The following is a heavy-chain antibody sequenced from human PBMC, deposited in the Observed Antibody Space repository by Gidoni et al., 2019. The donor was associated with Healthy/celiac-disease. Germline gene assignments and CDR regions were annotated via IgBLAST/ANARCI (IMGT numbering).Heavy chain of an antibody. CDR1: GFSLSTSGVG. Sequence: QITLKESGPTLVKPTQTLTLTCTFSGFSLSTSGVGVGWIRQPPGKALEWLALIYWDDDKRYSPSLKSRLTITKDTSKNQVVLTMTNMDPVDTATYYCAHLPPTYYYDSSGYGRWNYFDYWGQGTLVTVSS. CDR3: AHLPPTYYYDSSGYGRWNYFDY. V-gene: IGHV2-5*02. J-gene: IGHJ4*02. D-gene: IGHD3-22*01. CDR2: IYWDDDK.